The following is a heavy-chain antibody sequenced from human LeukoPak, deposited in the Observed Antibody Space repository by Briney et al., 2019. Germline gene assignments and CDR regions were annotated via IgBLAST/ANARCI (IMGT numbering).Heavy chain of an antibody. CDR1: GITLSNYG. D-gene: IGHD3-22*01. CDR2: MTDSGGST. V-gene: IGHV3-23*01. J-gene: IGHJ4*02. CDR3: AKRGVVIRVILVGFHKEAHYFDS. Sequence: GGSLRLSCAVSGITLSNYGMNWVRQAPGKGLEWVAGMTDSGGSTKYADSVKGLLTISRDNPKTTLYLQLNSLRAEDTAVYFCAKRGVVIRVILVGFHKEAHYFDSWGQGALVTVSS.